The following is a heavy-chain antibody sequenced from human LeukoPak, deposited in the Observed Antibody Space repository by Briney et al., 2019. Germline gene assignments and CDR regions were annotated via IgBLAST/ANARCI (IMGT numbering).Heavy chain of an antibody. D-gene: IGHD3-9*01. V-gene: IGHV3-9*03. Sequence: GRSLRLSCAASGFTFDDYAMHWVRHAPGKGLEWVSGISWNSGSIGYADSVKGRFTISRDNAKNSLYPQMNSLRAEDMALYYCAKGTLTGSFDYWGQGTLVTVSS. CDR3: AKGTLTGSFDY. CDR1: GFTFDDYA. J-gene: IGHJ4*02. CDR2: ISWNSGSI.